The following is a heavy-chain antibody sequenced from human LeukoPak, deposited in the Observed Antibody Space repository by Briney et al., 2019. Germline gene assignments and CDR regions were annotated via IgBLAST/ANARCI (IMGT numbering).Heavy chain of an antibody. J-gene: IGHJ3*02. V-gene: IGHV4-61*02. CDR2: IYTSGST. D-gene: IGHD3-3*01. CDR3: ASAITIFGVVIEGGGAFDI. CDR1: GGSISSGSYY. Sequence: SQTLSLTCTVSGGSISSGSYYWSWIRQPAGKGLEWIGRIYTSGSTNYNPSLKSRVTISVDTSKNQFSLKLSSVTAADTAVYYCASAITIFGVVIEGGGAFDIWGQGTMVTVSS.